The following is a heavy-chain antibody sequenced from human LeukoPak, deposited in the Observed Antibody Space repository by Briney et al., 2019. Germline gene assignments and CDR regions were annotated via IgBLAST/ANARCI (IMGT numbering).Heavy chain of an antibody. V-gene: IGHV4-4*07. Sequence: RASETLSLTCTVSGGSISSYYWSWIRQPAGKGLEWIGRIYTSGSTNYNPSLKSRVTMSVDTSKNQFSLKLSSVTAADTAVYYCARGSSSTSCLDYWGQGTLVTVSS. CDR3: ARGSSSTSCLDY. D-gene: IGHD2-2*01. J-gene: IGHJ4*02. CDR1: GGSISSYY. CDR2: IYTSGST.